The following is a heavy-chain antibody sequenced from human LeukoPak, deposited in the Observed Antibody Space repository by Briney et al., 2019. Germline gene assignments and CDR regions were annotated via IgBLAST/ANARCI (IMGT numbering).Heavy chain of an antibody. J-gene: IGHJ4*02. CDR2: ISAYNGNT. CDR1: GYTFTSYR. Sequence: ASVKVSCKASGYTFTSYRISWVRQAPGQGLEWMGWISAYNGNTNYAQKLQGRVTMTADSSTSTAYVELRSLRAEDTAVYYCARTRSYSSGCLFYWGQGTLVTVSS. CDR3: ARTRSYSSGCLFY. D-gene: IGHD6-19*01. V-gene: IGHV1-18*01.